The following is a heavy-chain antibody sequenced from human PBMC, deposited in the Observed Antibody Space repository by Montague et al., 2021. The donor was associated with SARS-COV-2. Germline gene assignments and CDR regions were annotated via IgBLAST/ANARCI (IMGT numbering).Heavy chain of an antibody. CDR3: ARHMMRKDRAAWVRYYYKGMDV. Sequence: SETLSLTCTVSAGSLSSRCNYWGWIRQPQGMRLQWIRSLDSAGSNYYSPYLKSRVTISLATSKNQFSLKLSSVTAAATAVYYCARHMMRKDRAAWVRYYYKGMDVWGQGTTVTVSS. D-gene: IGHD5-18*01. V-gene: IGHV4-39*07. CDR2: LDSAGSN. J-gene: IGHJ6*02. CDR1: AGSLSSRCNY.